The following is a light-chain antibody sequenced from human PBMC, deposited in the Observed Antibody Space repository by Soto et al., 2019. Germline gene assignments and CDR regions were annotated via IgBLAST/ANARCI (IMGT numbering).Light chain of an antibody. J-gene: IGKJ1*01. CDR2: GAS. V-gene: IGKV3-15*01. CDR1: QSVRTK. Sequence: EMVMTQSPATLSVSLGERATLSCRASQSVRTKLVWYQQKPGQAPRLLIYGASTRATGIPARFSGSGYGTEFILTISNLQSEDFVVYYCQQHDQGWTFGQGTKVEIK. CDR3: QQHDQGWT.